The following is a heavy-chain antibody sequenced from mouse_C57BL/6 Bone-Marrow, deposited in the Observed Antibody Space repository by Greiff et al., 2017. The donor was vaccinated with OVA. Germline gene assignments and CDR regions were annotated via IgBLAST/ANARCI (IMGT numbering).Heavy chain of an antibody. V-gene: IGHV1-82*01. Sequence: VQLVESGPELVKPGASVKISCKASGYAFSSSWMNWVKQRPGKGLEWIGRLYPGDGDTNYNGKFKGKATLTADKSSSTAYMQLSSLTSEDSAVYFCARHEDGYYASYFDYWGQGTTLTVSS. CDR1: GYAFSSSW. CDR3: ARHEDGYYASYFDY. J-gene: IGHJ2*01. D-gene: IGHD2-3*01. CDR2: LYPGDGDT.